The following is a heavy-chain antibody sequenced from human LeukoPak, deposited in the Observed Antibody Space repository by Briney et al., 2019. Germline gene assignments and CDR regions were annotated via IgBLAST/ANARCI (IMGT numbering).Heavy chain of an antibody. CDR3: AKDGTLAVAGPGAFDI. Sequence: GGSLRLSCAASGFTFSSYAMHWVRQAPGKGLEWVSAISGSGGSTYYADSVKGRFTISRDNSKNTLYLQMNSLRAEDTAVYYCAKDGTLAVAGPGAFDIWGQGTMVTVSS. CDR2: ISGSGGST. CDR1: GFTFSSYA. V-gene: IGHV3-23*01. J-gene: IGHJ3*02. D-gene: IGHD6-19*01.